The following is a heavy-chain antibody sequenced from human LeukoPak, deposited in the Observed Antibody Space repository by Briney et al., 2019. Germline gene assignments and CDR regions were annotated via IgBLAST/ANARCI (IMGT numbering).Heavy chain of an antibody. D-gene: IGHD3-10*01. Sequence: GASVKVSCKASGYTFTGYYMHWVRQAPGQGLGWMGWINPNSGGTNYAQKFQGRVTMTRDTSISTAYMELSRLRSDDTAVYYCARKGDALWFGELFPYFDYWGQGTLVTVSS. CDR3: ARKGDALWFGELFPYFDY. V-gene: IGHV1-2*02. J-gene: IGHJ4*02. CDR2: INPNSGGT. CDR1: GYTFTGYY.